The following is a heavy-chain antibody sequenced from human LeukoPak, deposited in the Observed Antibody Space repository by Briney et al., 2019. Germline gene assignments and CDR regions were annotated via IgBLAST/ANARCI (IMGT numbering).Heavy chain of an antibody. CDR2: IKDDGNEQ. CDR3: ARDPYFDAFDM. Sequence: TGGSLRLSCVASGVIFSSYWLSWVRQAPGKGLEWVANIKDDGNEQYYVDSVRGRFTIFKDNAKNSLYLQMNSLRVEDTAMYYCARDPYFDAFDMWGQGTMVTVSS. D-gene: IGHD3-3*01. J-gene: IGHJ3*02. CDR1: GVIFSSYW. V-gene: IGHV3-7*01.